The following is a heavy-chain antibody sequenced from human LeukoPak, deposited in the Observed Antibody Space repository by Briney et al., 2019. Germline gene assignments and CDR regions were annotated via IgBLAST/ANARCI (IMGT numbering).Heavy chain of an antibody. D-gene: IGHD3-22*01. CDR1: GGSISSGDYY. V-gene: IGHV4-30-4*01. CDR3: ARPYYYDSRIDP. CDR2: MYYSGGT. Sequence: PSQTLSLTCTVSGGSISSGDYYWRWIRQPPGKGLEWIAYMYYSGGTYYNPSLKSRVTMSADTSKNQLSLKLSSVTAADTAVYYCARPYYYDSRIDPWGQGILVTVSS. J-gene: IGHJ5*02.